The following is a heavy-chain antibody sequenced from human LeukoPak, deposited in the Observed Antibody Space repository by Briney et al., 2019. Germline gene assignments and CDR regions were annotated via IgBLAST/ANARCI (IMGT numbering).Heavy chain of an antibody. CDR1: GFNFSDYF. Sequence: PGGSLRLSCAASGFNFSDYFMSWIRQAPGKGLQWLAYISKTGRGIEYAESVRGRFTISRDNAKNSVFLQMDSLRAEDTAVYYCARDDLNWGLDYWGQGTLVTVSS. J-gene: IGHJ4*02. V-gene: IGHV3-11*01. CDR3: ARDDLNWGLDY. CDR2: ISKTGRGI. D-gene: IGHD7-27*01.